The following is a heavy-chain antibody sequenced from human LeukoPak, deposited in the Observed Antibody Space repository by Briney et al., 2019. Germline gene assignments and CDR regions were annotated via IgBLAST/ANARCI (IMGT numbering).Heavy chain of an antibody. D-gene: IGHD3-22*01. CDR2: ISGSGGST. V-gene: IGHV3-23*01. CDR1: GGSISSNNYY. J-gene: IGHJ4*02. CDR3: AKGHPMYYYDSSGYTPIDY. Sequence: PSETLSLTCTVSGGSISSNNYYWGWVRQAPGKGLEWVSAISGSGGSTYYADSVKGRFTISRDNSKNTLYLQMNSLRAEDTAVYYCAKGHPMYYYDSSGYTPIDYWGQGTLVTVSS.